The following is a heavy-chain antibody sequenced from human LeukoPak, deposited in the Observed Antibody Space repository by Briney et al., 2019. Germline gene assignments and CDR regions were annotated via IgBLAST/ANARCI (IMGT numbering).Heavy chain of an antibody. CDR2: INPNSGGT. J-gene: IGHJ4*02. Sequence: ASVKVSCKASGYTFTGYYMHWVRQAPGQGLEWTGWINPNSGGTNYAQKFQGRVTMTRDTSISTAYMELSRLRSDDTAVYYCARDRYGSGSYYTGYWGQGTLVTVSS. CDR1: GYTFTGYY. D-gene: IGHD3-10*01. CDR3: ARDRYGSGSYYTGY. V-gene: IGHV1-2*02.